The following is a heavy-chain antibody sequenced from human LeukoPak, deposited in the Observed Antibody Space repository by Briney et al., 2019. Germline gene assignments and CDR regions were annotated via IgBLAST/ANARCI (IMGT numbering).Heavy chain of an antibody. CDR1: GYTFTSYY. V-gene: IGHV1-46*03. CDR3: ARQQRSPHFDY. CDR2: INPSGGST. Sequence: ASVKVSCKASGYTFTSYYMHWVRQAPGQGLEWMGIINPSGGSTSYAQKLQGRVTMTTDTSTSTAYMELRSLRSDDTAVYYCARQQRSPHFDYWGQGTLVTVSS. J-gene: IGHJ4*02. D-gene: IGHD6-13*01.